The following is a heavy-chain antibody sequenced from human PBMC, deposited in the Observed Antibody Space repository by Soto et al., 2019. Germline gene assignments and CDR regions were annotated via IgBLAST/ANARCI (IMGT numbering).Heavy chain of an antibody. Sequence: EVQLVESGGGLVQPGGSLRLSCAASGLIVSSTYMSWVRQAPGKGLEWVSVISNGGDTHYADSVKGRFSLSRDISNNTLHLQMSSLRVGDTAVYYCAREPRYCSGGSCSITGDAFDIWGQGTMVTVSS. CDR2: ISNGGDT. D-gene: IGHD2-15*01. CDR1: GLIVSSTY. CDR3: AREPRYCSGGSCSITGDAFDI. J-gene: IGHJ3*02. V-gene: IGHV3-66*01.